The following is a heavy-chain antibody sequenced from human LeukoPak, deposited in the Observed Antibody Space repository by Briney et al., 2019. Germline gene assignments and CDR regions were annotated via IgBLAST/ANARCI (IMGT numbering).Heavy chain of an antibody. CDR1: GGSFSGNY. CDR2: INDSGST. CDR3: ARGGYNLYYFDY. D-gene: IGHD5-24*01. V-gene: IGHV4-34*01. J-gene: IGHJ4*02. Sequence: PSETLSLTCAVYGGSFSGNYWSWIRQPPGKGLERIGEINDSGSTNYNPSLKSRLTISVDTSKNQFSLKLSSVTAADTAVYYCARGGYNLYYFDYWGQGTLVTVSS.